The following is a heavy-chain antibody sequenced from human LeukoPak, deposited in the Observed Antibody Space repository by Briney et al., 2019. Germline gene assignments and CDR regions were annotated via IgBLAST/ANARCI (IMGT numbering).Heavy chain of an antibody. CDR1: GFTFSSYS. CDR3: ERDPFNYYGSGSQKDY. Sequence: GGSLRLSCAASGFTFSSYSINWVRQAPGKGLEWVSSISSSSSYIYYADSVKGRFTISRDNAKNSLYLQMNSLRAEDTAVYYCERDPFNYYGSGSQKDYWGQGTLVTVSS. V-gene: IGHV3-21*01. CDR2: ISSSSSYI. J-gene: IGHJ4*02. D-gene: IGHD3-10*01.